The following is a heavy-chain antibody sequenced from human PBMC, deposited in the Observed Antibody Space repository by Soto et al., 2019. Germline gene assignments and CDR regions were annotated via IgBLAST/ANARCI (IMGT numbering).Heavy chain of an antibody. CDR3: ARYCSSTKCPGGAFDI. CDR2: INHSGST. CDR1: GGSFSGYY. Sequence: SETLSLTCAVYGGSFSGYYWSWIRQPPGKGLEWIGEINHSGSTNYNPSLKSRVTISVDTSKNQFSLKLSSATAADTAVYYCARYCSSTKCPGGAFDITGQGTTVTVSS. D-gene: IGHD2-2*01. V-gene: IGHV4-34*01. J-gene: IGHJ3*02.